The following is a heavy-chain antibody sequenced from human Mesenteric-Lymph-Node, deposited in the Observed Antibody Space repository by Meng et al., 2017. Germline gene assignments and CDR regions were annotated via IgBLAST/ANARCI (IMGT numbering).Heavy chain of an antibody. Sequence: QVQRQGSGPGLVRPSGTLSLTCTVSGGSVSSGSYYWSWIRQPPGKGLEWIGYIYYSGSTNYNPSLKSRVTISVDTSKNQFSLKLSSVTAADTAVYYCAREGRFSSFDYWGQGTLVTVSS. CDR1: GGSVSSGSYY. CDR3: AREGRFSSFDY. CDR2: IYYSGST. J-gene: IGHJ4*02. D-gene: IGHD2-2*01. V-gene: IGHV4-61*01.